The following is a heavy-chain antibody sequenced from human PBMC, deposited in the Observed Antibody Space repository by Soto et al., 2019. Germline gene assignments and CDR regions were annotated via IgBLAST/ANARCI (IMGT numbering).Heavy chain of an antibody. CDR2: INHSGST. CDR3: ARARFLIVGAIAFDF. V-gene: IGHV4-34*01. Sequence: SETLSLTCAVYGGSFSGYYCSWSRQPPGKGLEWIGEINHSGSTNYNPSLKSRVTISVDASKNQFSLKLSSVTAADTAVFYCARARFLIVGAIAFDFWGQGTLVTVSS. CDR1: GGSFSGYY. D-gene: IGHD1-26*01. J-gene: IGHJ4*02.